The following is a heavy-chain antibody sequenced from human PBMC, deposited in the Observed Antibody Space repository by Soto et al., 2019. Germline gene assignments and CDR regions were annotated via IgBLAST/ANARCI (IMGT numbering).Heavy chain of an antibody. D-gene: IGHD3-10*01. CDR3: VKNSGWFNT. J-gene: IGHJ5*02. CDR2: IDGSGGIT. Sequence: PXVSLGLSCAASGFPFGTTDMSWVRQAPGEGLEWVSTIDGSGGITFYADSVKGRFTISRDNSRKTVYLQMNSLRGDDTALYYCVKNSGWFNTWGQGALVTVSS. V-gene: IGHV3-23*01. CDR1: GFPFGTTD.